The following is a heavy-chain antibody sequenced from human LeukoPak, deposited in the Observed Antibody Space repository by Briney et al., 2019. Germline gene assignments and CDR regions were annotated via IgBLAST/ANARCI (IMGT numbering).Heavy chain of an antibody. V-gene: IGHV3-48*03. Sequence: PGGSLSLSCAVSGFPFSVYEMNWVRQAPGKGLEWVSSIGSSGTTRHYADSVKGRFSISRDNAENSLFLQMNSLRVEDTGIYYCALLAVASDFDYWGQGALVTVSS. CDR2: IGSSGTTR. D-gene: IGHD6-19*01. CDR3: ALLAVASDFDY. J-gene: IGHJ4*02. CDR1: GFPFSVYE.